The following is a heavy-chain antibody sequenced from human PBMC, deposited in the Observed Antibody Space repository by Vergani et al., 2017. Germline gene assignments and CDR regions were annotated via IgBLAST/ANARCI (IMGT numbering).Heavy chain of an antibody. CDR3: AREQYQLLHYYYYYGMDV. J-gene: IGHJ6*02. D-gene: IGHD2-2*01. Sequence: EVQLLESGGGLVQPGGSLRLSCAASGFTFSSYAMSWVRQAPGKGLEWVSAISGSGGSTYYADSVKGRFTISRDNSKNTLYLQMNSLRAEDTAVYYCAREQYQLLHYYYYYGMDVWGQGTTVTVSS. V-gene: IGHV3-23*01. CDR2: ISGSGGST. CDR1: GFTFSSYA.